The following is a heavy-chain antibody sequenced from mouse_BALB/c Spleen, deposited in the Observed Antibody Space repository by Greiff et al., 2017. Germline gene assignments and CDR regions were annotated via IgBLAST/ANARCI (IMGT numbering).Heavy chain of an antibody. V-gene: IGHV1-14*01. CDR3: ARKTTATYYYAMDY. Sequence: EVQRVESGPELVKPGASVKMSCKASGYTFTSYVMHWVKQKPAQGLEWIGYINPYNDGTKYNEKFKGKATLTSDKSSSTAYMELSSLTSEDSAVYYCARKTTATYYYAMDYWGQGTSVTVSS. J-gene: IGHJ4*01. CDR1: GYTFTSYV. CDR2: INPYNDGT. D-gene: IGHD1-2*01.